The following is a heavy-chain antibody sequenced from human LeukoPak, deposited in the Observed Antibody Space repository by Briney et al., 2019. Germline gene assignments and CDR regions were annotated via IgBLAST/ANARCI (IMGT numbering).Heavy chain of an antibody. Sequence: GRSLRLSCAASGFTFSSYAMHWVRQAPGKGLEWVAVTSNDGINKYYSGSVKGRLTMSRDNSKNTLYLQMDSLRAEDTAVYYCARDKVSTKGYSSGWSFDYWGQGTLVTVSS. CDR1: GFTFSSYA. V-gene: IGHV3-30*04. J-gene: IGHJ4*02. CDR3: ARDKVSTKGYSSGWSFDY. D-gene: IGHD6-19*01. CDR2: TSNDGINK.